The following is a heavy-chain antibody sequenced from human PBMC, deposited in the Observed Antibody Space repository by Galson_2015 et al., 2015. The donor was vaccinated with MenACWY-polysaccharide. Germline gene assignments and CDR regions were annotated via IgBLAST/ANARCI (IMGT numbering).Heavy chain of an antibody. J-gene: IGHJ4*02. D-gene: IGHD3-10*01. Sequence: SLRLSCAASGFSFGSSAMTWVRQAPGTGLEWVSLISSSGGSTYYAESVTGRFTISRDNFQNTLLLQMNSLRAGDTAIYYCAKVDGPGDFYGLDHWGQGTPVLVSS. V-gene: IGHV3-23*01. CDR2: ISSSGGST. CDR1: GFSFGSSA. CDR3: AKVDGPGDFYGLDH.